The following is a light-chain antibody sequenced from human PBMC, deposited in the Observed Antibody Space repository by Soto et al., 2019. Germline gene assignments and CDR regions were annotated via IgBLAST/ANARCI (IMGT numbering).Light chain of an antibody. CDR2: GAS. Sequence: DIVMTQSPATLYVSPGERATLSCRASQSVSSNLAGYQQKPGQALRLLIYGASTRATGIPDRFSGSGSGTEFTLTISGLQSEDFAVFYCQQYNNWLPWTFGHGTQVEIK. V-gene: IGKV3-15*01. CDR3: QQYNNWLPWT. CDR1: QSVSSN. J-gene: IGKJ1*01.